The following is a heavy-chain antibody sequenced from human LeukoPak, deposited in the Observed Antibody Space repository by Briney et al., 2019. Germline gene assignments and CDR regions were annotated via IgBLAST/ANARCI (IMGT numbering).Heavy chain of an antibody. Sequence: PSVKLSCKASGYAFTSCAINWVRQAPGQGLEWMGWINTNAGNPTYAQGFTGRFVFSLDTSVSTAYLQISSLKAEDTAVYYCMRTRGGSSWLFDYWGQGTLVTVSS. J-gene: IGHJ4*02. CDR1: GYAFTSCA. CDR3: MRTRGGSSWLFDY. CDR2: INTNAGNP. D-gene: IGHD6-13*01. V-gene: IGHV7-4-1*02.